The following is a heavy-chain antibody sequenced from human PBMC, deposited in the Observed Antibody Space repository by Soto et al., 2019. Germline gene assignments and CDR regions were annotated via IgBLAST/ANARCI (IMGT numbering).Heavy chain of an antibody. CDR3: AKDRSVRGVIFYYGMDV. D-gene: IGHD3-10*01. CDR1: GFTFSSYG. V-gene: IGHV3-30*18. CDR2: ISYDGSNK. Sequence: PGGSLRLSCAASGFTFSSYGMHWVRQAPGKGLEWVAVISYDGSNKYYADSVKGRFTISRDNSKNTLYLQMNSLRAEDTAVYYCAKDRSVRGVIFYYGMDVWGQGTTVTVSS. J-gene: IGHJ6*02.